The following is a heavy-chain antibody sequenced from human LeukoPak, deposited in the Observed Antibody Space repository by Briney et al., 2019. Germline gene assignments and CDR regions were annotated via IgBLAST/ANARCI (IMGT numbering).Heavy chain of an antibody. CDR1: GGSFSGYH. D-gene: IGHD6-19*01. Sequence: PSETLSLTCAVYGGSFSGYHWSWIRQPPGKGLEWIGEINHSGSTNYNPSLKSRVTISVDTSKNQFSLKLSSVTAADTAVYYRAVPKQWLGFDYWGQGTLVTVSS. J-gene: IGHJ4*02. CDR2: INHSGST. CDR3: AVPKQWLGFDY. V-gene: IGHV4-34*01.